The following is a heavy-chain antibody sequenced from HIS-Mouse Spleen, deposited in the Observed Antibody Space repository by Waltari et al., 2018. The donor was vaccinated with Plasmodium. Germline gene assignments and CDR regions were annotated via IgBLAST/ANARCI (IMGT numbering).Heavy chain of an antibody. V-gene: IGHV4-34*01. CDR2: INHSGST. J-gene: IGHJ2*01. CDR3: ARGLRGHYWYFDL. CDR1: GGSFSGYY. Sequence: QVQLQQWRAGLLKPSETLSLTCAVYGGSFSGYYWSWIRQPPGKGLEWIGEINHSGSTNYNPSLKSRVTISVDTSKNQFSLKLSSVTAADTAVYYCARGLRGHYWYFDLWGRGTLVTVSS. D-gene: IGHD3-10*01.